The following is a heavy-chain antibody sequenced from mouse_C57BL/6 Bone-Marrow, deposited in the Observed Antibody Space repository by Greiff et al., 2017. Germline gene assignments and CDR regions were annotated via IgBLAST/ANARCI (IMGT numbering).Heavy chain of an antibody. J-gene: IGHJ4*01. Sequence: EVKLVESGGGLVKPGGSLKLSCAASGFAFSDYGMHWVRQAPEKGLEWVAYISSGSSTIYYADTVKGRFTISRDNAKNTLFLQMTSLRSEDTAMYYGASNDYDYYAMDYWGQGTSVTVSS. V-gene: IGHV5-17*01. CDR3: ASNDYDYYAMDY. CDR1: GFAFSDYG. D-gene: IGHD2-4*01. CDR2: ISSGSSTI.